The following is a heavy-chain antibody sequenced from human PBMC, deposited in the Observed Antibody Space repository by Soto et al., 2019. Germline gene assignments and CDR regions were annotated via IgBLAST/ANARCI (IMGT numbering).Heavy chain of an antibody. CDR2: IYHSGST. CDR1: GGSISSGGYS. CDR3: ARGRDRAAAGTNWFDP. J-gene: IGHJ5*02. D-gene: IGHD6-13*01. Sequence: QLQLQESGSGLVKPSQTLSLTCAVSGGSISSGGYSWSWIRQPPGKGLEWIGYIYHSGSTYYNPSLKSRVTISVDRSKNQFSLKLSSVTAADTAVYYCARGRDRAAAGTNWFDPWGQGTLVTVSS. V-gene: IGHV4-30-2*01.